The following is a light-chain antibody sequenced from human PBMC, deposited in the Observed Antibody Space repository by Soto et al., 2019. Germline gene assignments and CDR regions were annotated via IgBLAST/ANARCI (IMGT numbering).Light chain of an antibody. CDR1: QSVTDW. CDR3: QQYYRSFT. V-gene: IGKV1-5*01. Sequence: DIQLTQSPSTLSASVGDRVTITCWASQSVTDWLAWYQQKPGKAPKLLIYDASSLQSGVPSRFSGSGSGTEFSLTISSLQPDDFATYYCQQYYRSFTFGQGTKVEIK. J-gene: IGKJ2*01. CDR2: DAS.